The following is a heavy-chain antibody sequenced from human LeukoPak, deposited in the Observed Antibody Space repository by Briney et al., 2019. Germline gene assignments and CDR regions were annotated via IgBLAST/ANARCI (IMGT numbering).Heavy chain of an antibody. D-gene: IGHD4-11*01. Sequence: YYAESVRGRFTISTDNSKNTVFLQMNSLGAEDTALYYCARSVPDYTRFDYWGQGALVTVSS. V-gene: IGHV3-33*01. J-gene: IGHJ4*02. CDR3: ARSVPDYTRFDY.